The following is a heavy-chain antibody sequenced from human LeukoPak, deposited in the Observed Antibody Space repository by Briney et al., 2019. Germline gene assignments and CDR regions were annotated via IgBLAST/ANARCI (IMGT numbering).Heavy chain of an antibody. D-gene: IGHD3-10*01. V-gene: IGHV4-39*01. CDR1: Y. Sequence: YWDWLRQPPGKGLEWLGSINYSGSTHYNPSLESRVTISVDTSKNQFSLKLTSVTATDTGEYYCARPRGDAFDIWGQGTMVTVSS. CDR3: ARPRGDAFDI. J-gene: IGHJ3*02. CDR2: INYSGST.